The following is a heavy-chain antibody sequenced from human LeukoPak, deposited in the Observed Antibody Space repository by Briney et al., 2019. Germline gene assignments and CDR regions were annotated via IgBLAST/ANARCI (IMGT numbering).Heavy chain of an antibody. V-gene: IGHV3-64*01. J-gene: IGHJ4*02. D-gene: IGHD4-23*01. CDR2: VSSNGDST. CDR3: ARRGGYYFDY. Sequence: GGSLRLSCAASGLTFSSYAMHWVRQAPGKRLEYLSAVSSNGDSTYYANSVKGRFTISRDNSKNTLYLQMGSLRAEDMAVYYCARRGGYYFDYWGQGTLVTVSS. CDR1: GLTFSSYA.